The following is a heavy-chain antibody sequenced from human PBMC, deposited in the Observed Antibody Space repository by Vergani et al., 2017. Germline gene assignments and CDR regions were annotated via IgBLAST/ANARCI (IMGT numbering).Heavy chain of an antibody. Sequence: EVQLVESGGGRVRPGGSLRLSCEVSGFKFDDYGVSWVRQAPGKGLEWVSAINANGAATGYADSVKGRFTISRDNAVNSLYLQMNGLRVEDTAFYYCTRSLLYCISAGCFPLQFDSWGQGALVTVSS. D-gene: IGHD2-2*01. CDR3: TRSLLYCISAGCFPLQFDS. V-gene: IGHV3-20*04. CDR1: GFKFDDYG. J-gene: IGHJ4*02. CDR2: INANGAAT.